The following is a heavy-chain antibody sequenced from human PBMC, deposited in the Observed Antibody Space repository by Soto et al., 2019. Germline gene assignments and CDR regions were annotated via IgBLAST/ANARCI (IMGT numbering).Heavy chain of an antibody. CDR2: IWFDGSKK. V-gene: IGHV3-33*01. Sequence: LGPPGAASLFTFWSFRTHWFRTETGKGLEWVALIWFDGSKKYYVDSVKGRLAVSRDNSKNTLYLQMNSLRVEDTAVYYCARDRLVPYGYGMDVWGQGTKVTAP. J-gene: IGHJ6*02. CDR3: ARDRLVPYGYGMDV. D-gene: IGHD2-2*01. CDR1: LFTFWSFR.